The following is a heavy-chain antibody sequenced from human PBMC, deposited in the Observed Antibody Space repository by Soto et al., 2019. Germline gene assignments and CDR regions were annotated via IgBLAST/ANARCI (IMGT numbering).Heavy chain of an antibody. CDR2: IYSSGSP. J-gene: IGHJ4*02. CDR1: GGSVSSGSYY. Sequence: QVQLQESGPGLVKPSETLSLTCTVSGGSVSSGSYYWSWIRQPPGKGLEWIGSIYSSGSPSYNPSRKSRVTISVDTSKNQFSLKLSAVTAADTAVYYCARDGDGYNYWGQGTLVTVSS. D-gene: IGHD5-12*01. CDR3: ARDGDGYNY. V-gene: IGHV4-61*01.